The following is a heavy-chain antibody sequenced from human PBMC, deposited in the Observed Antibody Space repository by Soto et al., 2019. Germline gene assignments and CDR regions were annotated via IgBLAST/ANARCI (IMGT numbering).Heavy chain of an antibody. CDR1: GAALNSGNYY. J-gene: IGHJ5*02. CDR3: ARLRIATNNYKWFDP. CDR2: IYVTGAV. Sequence: SETLSLTCSVSGAALNSGNYYWSWIRQVPGKGLEWIGHIYVTGAVDYNPSLRDRITISQDTSERQFSLNLRLVTAADTAVYYCARLRIATNNYKWFDPWGRGTLVTVSS. V-gene: IGHV4-31*03. D-gene: IGHD2-21*01.